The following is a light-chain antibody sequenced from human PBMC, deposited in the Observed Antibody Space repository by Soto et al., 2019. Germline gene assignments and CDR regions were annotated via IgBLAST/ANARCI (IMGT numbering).Light chain of an antibody. J-gene: IGLJ1*01. CDR3: CPWTRSSTYA. Sequence: SALTQPASVSGSPRQSITISCNGTSSDVGAYNYVSWFQQHPGKAPKLVMYDVTNRPSGVSNRFSGSKSGNTASLTIAGFQAEDEADYYCCPWTRSSTYAFGTGTKLTVL. V-gene: IGLV2-14*01. CDR2: DVT. CDR1: SSDVGAYNY.